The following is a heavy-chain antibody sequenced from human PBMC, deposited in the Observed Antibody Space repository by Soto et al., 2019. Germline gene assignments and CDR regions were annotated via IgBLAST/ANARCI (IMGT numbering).Heavy chain of an antibody. Sequence: PXGSLRLSCAAAGFTFRSYDVSWVRQAPGKGPEWISSISGSGSTIYYADSVKGRFTISRDNSKNTLYLQMSSLRAEDTAVYYCAKVFYYYDSSGYYYFDSWGQGTLVTVSS. CDR3: AKVFYYYDSSGYYYFDS. CDR2: ISGSGSTI. D-gene: IGHD3-22*01. J-gene: IGHJ4*02. V-gene: IGHV3-23*01. CDR1: GFTFRSYD.